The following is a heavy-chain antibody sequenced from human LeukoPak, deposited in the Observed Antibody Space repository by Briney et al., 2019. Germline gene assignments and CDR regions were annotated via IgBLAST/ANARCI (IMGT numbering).Heavy chain of an antibody. Sequence: PSETLSLTCTVSGGSISSYYWSWIRQPPGKGLEWIGYIYYSGSTNYNPSLKSRVTISVDTSKNQFSLKLSSVTAADTAVYYCARPLRPGGFYGLDVWGQGTTVTVSS. CDR1: GGSISSYY. D-gene: IGHD3-10*01. V-gene: IGHV4-59*08. J-gene: IGHJ6*02. CDR2: IYYSGST. CDR3: ARPLRPGGFYGLDV.